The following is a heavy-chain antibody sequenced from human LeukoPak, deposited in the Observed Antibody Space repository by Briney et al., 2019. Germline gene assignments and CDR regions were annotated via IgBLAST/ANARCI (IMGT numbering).Heavy chain of an antibody. D-gene: IGHD5-18*01. J-gene: IGHJ4*02. CDR3: ARTGYSYGRYYFDY. V-gene: IGHV1-69*13. CDR2: IIPIFGTA. CDR1: GGTFSSYA. Sequence: ASVKVSCKASGGTFSSYAISWVRQAPGQGLEWMGGIIPIFGTANYAQKFQGRVTVTADESTSTAYMELSSLRSEDTAVYYCARTGYSYGRYYFDYWGQGTLVTVSS.